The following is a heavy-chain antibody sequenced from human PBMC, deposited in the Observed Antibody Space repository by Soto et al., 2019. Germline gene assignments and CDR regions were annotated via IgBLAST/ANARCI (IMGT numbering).Heavy chain of an antibody. CDR3: ARDRRIAVAGTHYYYGMDV. CDR2: ISYDGSNK. Sequence: GGSLRLSCAASGFTFSSYAMHWVRQAPGKGLEWVAVISYDGSNKYYADSVKGRFTISRDNSKNTLYLQMNSLRAEDTAVYYCARDRRIAVAGTHYYYGMDVWGQGTTVTVSS. CDR1: GFTFSSYA. V-gene: IGHV3-30-3*01. J-gene: IGHJ6*02. D-gene: IGHD6-19*01.